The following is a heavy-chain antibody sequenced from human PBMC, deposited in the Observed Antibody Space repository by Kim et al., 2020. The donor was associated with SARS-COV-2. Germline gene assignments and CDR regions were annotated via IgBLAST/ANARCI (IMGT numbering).Heavy chain of an antibody. CDR3: ARAENSSGYNNGYDY. V-gene: IGHV4-34*01. CDR1: GGSFSGYY. CDR2: INHSGST. D-gene: IGHD3-22*01. J-gene: IGHJ4*02. Sequence: SETLSLTCAVYGGSFSGYYWSWIRQPPGKGLEWIGEINHSGSTNYNPSLKSRVTISVDTSKNQFSLKLSSVTAADTAVYYCARAENSSGYNNGYDYWGQGTLVTVSS.